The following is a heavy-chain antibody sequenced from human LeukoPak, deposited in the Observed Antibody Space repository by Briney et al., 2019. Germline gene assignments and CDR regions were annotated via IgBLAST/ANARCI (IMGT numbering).Heavy chain of an antibody. CDR1: GYTFTSYG. D-gene: IGHD3-22*01. Sequence: EASVKVSCKASGYTFTSYGISWVRQAPGQGLEWMGWISAYNGNTNYAQKLQGRVTMTTDTSTSTAYMELRSLRSDDTAVYYCARDRNGDYYDSSGYYSWGQGTLVTVPS. J-gene: IGHJ4*02. CDR2: ISAYNGNT. CDR3: ARDRNGDYYDSSGYYS. V-gene: IGHV1-18*01.